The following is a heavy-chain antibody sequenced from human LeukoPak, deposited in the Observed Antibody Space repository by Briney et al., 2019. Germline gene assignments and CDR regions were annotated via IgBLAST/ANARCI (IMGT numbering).Heavy chain of an antibody. Sequence: SETLSLTCTVSGGSIRSYYWSWIRQPAGKGLEWIGRIYTSWSTHYNPSLKSRVTMSVDTSKNQFSLKLSSVTAADTAVYYCARDATGYSTQGGYYYMDVWGKGTTVTVSS. V-gene: IGHV4-4*07. CDR1: GGSIRSYY. CDR2: IYTSWST. CDR3: ARDATGYSTQGGYYYMDV. J-gene: IGHJ6*03. D-gene: IGHD6-13*01.